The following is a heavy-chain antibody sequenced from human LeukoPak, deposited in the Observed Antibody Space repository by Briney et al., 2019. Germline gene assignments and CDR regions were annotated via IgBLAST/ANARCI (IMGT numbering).Heavy chain of an antibody. CDR3: ARYYTGPFDY. CDR1: GYTFSSYA. CDR2: INTNTGNP. J-gene: IGHJ4*02. D-gene: IGHD3-10*01. V-gene: IGHV7-4-1*02. Sequence: ASVKVSCKASGYTFSSYAMNWVRQAPGQGPEWMGWINTNTGNPTYAQGFTGRFVFSLGTSVSTAYLQISSLKAEVTAVYYCARYYTGPFDYWGQGTLVTVSS.